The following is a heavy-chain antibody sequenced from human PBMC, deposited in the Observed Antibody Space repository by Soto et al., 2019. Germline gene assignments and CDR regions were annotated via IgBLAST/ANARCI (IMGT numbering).Heavy chain of an antibody. CDR1: GFILSTYA. J-gene: IGHJ6*02. CDR3: ARAGCDGGSCCTLVGLRYGMDV. V-gene: IGHV3-30-3*01. CDR2: ISYDGNNK. D-gene: IGHD2-15*01. Sequence: QVQLVESGGGVVQPGRSLRLSCAASGFILSTYAMYWVRQAPGKGLEWVAVISYDGNNKYYADSVKGRFTISRDNSKNTLYLEMNSLRAEDTAVYYCARAGCDGGSCCTLVGLRYGMDVWGQGTTVTASS.